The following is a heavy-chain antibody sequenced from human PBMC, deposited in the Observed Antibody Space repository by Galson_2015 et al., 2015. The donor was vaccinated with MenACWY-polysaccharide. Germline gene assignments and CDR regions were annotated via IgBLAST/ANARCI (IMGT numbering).Heavy chain of an antibody. D-gene: IGHD2-21*01. CDR1: GFDFTRYS. Sequence: SLRLSCPASGFDFTRYSMNWVRQAPGKGLEWLSYITGSSETIYYADSVKGRFTISRDNAQKSLVLQLRSLTVEDTAVYYCARERATVIADSDGMDVWGQGTAVTVSS. V-gene: IGHV3-48*01. CDR2: ITGSSETI. CDR3: ARERATVIADSDGMDV. J-gene: IGHJ6*02.